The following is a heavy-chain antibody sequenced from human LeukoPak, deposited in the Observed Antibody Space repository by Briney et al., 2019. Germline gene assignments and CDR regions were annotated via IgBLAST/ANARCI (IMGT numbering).Heavy chain of an antibody. CDR1: GGTFSSYA. D-gene: IGHD2-2*01. CDR3: AREALGYCSSTSCYPFDY. V-gene: IGHV1-69*04. J-gene: IGHJ4*02. CDR2: IIPILGIA. Sequence: ASVKVSCKASGGTFSSYAISWVRQAPGQGLEWMGRIIPILGIANYAQKFQGRVTITADKSTSTAYMELSRLRSEDTAVYYCAREALGYCSSTSCYPFDYWGQGTLVTVSS.